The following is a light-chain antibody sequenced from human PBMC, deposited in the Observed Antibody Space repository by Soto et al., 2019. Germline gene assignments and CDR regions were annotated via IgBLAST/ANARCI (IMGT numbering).Light chain of an antibody. CDR2: EAS. CDR3: KQYNSYWT. V-gene: IGKV1-5*03. J-gene: IGKJ1*01. CDR1: QSISGW. Sequence: QISQSXSSLSSSVVGTVTITGRASQSISGWLAWYQQRPGVAPRILIYEASTLQSGVPSRFSGSGYGTVFPLTISNLPPDHFATYYCKQYNSYWTFG.